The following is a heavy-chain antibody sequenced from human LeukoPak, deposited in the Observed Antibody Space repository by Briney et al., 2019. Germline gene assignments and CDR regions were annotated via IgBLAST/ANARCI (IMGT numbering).Heavy chain of an antibody. V-gene: IGHV4-61*02. CDR3: ARRYYFDY. CDR1: GGSISSGSYY. Sequence: RSSQTLSLTCTVSGGSISSGSYYWSWIRQPAGKGLEWIGRIYTSGSTNYNPSLKSRVTISVDTSKNQFSLKLSSVTAADTAVYYCARRYYFDYWGQGTLVTVSS. J-gene: IGHJ4*02. CDR2: IYTSGST.